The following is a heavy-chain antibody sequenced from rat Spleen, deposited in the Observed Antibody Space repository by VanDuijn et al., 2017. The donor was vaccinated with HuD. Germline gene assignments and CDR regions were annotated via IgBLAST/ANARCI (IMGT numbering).Heavy chain of an antibody. CDR1: GFTFSAYY. Sequence: EVQLVESDGGLVQPGGSLNLSCAASGFTFSAYYMAWVRQAPTKGLEWVASVGYDGSRTYYPDSVKGRFTISRDNSKNTLYLEMNSLRSEDTAMYYCAAWPDSDYFDYWGQGLMVTVSS. CDR3: AAWPDSDYFDY. D-gene: IGHD3-2*01. V-gene: IGHV5-7*01. J-gene: IGHJ2*01. CDR2: VGYDGSRT.